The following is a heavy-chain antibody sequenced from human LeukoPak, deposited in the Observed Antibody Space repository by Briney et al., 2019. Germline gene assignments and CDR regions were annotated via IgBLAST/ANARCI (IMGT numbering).Heavy chain of an antibody. D-gene: IGHD6-19*01. Sequence: KPGGSLRLSCAASGFTFSSYSMNWVRQAPRKGLEWVSSISSSSSYIYYADSVKGRFTISRDNAKNSLYLQMNSLRAEDTAVYYRAKGGGWLYYFDYWGQGTLVTVSP. CDR2: ISSSSSYI. CDR3: AKGGGWLYYFDY. V-gene: IGHV3-21*01. CDR1: GFTFSSYS. J-gene: IGHJ4*02.